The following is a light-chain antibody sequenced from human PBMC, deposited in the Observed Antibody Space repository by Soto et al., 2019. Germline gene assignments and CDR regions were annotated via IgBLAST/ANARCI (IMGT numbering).Light chain of an antibody. CDR3: SSYTSSSTLV. V-gene: IGLV2-14*03. Sequence: ALTQPTSVSGSPGQSITISCTGTSSDVGGYNFVSWYQQYPTKAPKLMIYDVTKRPSGVSNRFSGSKSGNTASLTISGLQAEDEADYYCSSYTSSSTLVFGGGTKLTVL. J-gene: IGLJ3*02. CDR2: DVT. CDR1: SSDVGGYNF.